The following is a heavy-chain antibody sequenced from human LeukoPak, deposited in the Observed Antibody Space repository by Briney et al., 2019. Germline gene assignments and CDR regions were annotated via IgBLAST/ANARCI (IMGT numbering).Heavy chain of an antibody. D-gene: IGHD4-17*01. V-gene: IGHV1-46*01. CDR3: ARGDPNDYGVGTDY. Sequence: ASVKVSCKASGYTFTSNYIHWVRQAPGQGLEWMGMIYPRDGSTSYAQKFQGRVTMTRDTSTSTVYMELSSLRSEDTAVYYCARGDPNDYGVGTDYWGQGTLVTVSS. J-gene: IGHJ4*02. CDR1: GYTFTSNY. CDR2: IYPRDGST.